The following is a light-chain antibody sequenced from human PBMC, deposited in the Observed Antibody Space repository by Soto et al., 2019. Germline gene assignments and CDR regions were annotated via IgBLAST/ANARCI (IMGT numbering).Light chain of an antibody. V-gene: IGKV3-20*01. J-gene: IGKJ1*01. CDR2: GAS. CDR1: QSVSNNC. CDR3: LQYGSSGT. Sequence: EIVLTQSXGTXXXXPXXXAXXPXXASQSVSNNCLAWYQQKPGQAPRLLIYGASNRATGIPDRFSGSGSGTDFTLTISRLEPEDFAVYYCLQYGSSGTFGQGTKV.